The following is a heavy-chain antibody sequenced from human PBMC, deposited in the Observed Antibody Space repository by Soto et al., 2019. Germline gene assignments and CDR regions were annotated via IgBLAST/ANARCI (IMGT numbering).Heavy chain of an antibody. Sequence: ASVKVSCKASGYPFISYGISWVRQAPGQGLEWMAWISAYNGDTTYAQNFQGRLTVTRDTPTSTAYMELGSLRTDDTAVYYCARGTIVVAPYYYMDVWGKGTTVTDSS. CDR2: ISAYNGDT. CDR1: GYPFISYG. J-gene: IGHJ6*03. V-gene: IGHV1-18*01. CDR3: ARGTIVVAPYYYMDV. D-gene: IGHD2-15*01.